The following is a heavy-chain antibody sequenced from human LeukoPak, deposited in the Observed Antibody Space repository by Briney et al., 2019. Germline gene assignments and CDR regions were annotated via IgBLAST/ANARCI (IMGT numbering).Heavy chain of an antibody. V-gene: IGHV3-21*01. D-gene: IGHD3-9*01. CDR1: GFTFSSYS. CDR2: SSSSNSYE. J-gene: IGHJ4*02. Sequence: GGSLRLSCAASGFTFSSYSMNWVRQAPGKGLEWVSSSSSSNSYEYYADSVKGRFTISRDNAKNSLYLQMNSLRAEDTAVYYCARGGRYFDWLSDFDYWGQGTLVTVSS. CDR3: ARGGRYFDWLSDFDY.